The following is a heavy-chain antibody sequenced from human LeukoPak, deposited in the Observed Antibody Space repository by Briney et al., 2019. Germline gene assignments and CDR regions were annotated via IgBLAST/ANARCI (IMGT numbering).Heavy chain of an antibody. D-gene: IGHD5-18*01. Sequence: PSETLSLTCAVSGYSISSGYYWGWDRQPPGKGLEWIGSIYHSGSNYYNPSLKSRVTMSVDTSKNQFSLKLTSVTAADTAVYYCARDLVRGYSYGVFDYWGQGTLVTVSS. CDR2: IYHSGSN. CDR1: GYSISSGYY. J-gene: IGHJ4*02. V-gene: IGHV4-38-2*01. CDR3: ARDLVRGYSYGVFDY.